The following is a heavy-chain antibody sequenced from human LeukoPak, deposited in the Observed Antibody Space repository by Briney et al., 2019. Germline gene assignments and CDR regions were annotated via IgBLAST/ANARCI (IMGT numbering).Heavy chain of an antibody. CDR2: IKQDGSEK. V-gene: IGHV3-7*03. J-gene: IGHJ3*02. D-gene: IGHD3-10*01. Sequence: GGSLRLSCAASGFTFSSYWMSWVRQAPGKGLEWVANIKQDGSEKYYVDSVKGRFTISRDNAKNSLYLQMNSLRAEDTAVYYCATDSRGVGNAFDIWGQGTMVTVSS. CDR3: ATDSRGVGNAFDI. CDR1: GFTFSSYW.